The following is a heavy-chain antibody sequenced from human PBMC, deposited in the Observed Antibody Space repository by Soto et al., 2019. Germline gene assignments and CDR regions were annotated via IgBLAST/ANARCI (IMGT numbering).Heavy chain of an antibody. CDR2: LSGSGGDT. CDR3: AKRGGYDYVWKSYRPDS. J-gene: IGHJ4*02. V-gene: IGHV3-23*01. CDR1: GFTFSSYA. Sequence: EVQLLESGGDLVQPGGSLRLSCVASGFTFSSYAMSWVRQAPGKGLEWVSTLSGSGGDTYYADSVNGRFTISRDKSKNPLYLQMDRLRVEDTAVYYCAKRGGYDYVWKSYRPDSWGQGTLVTVSS. D-gene: IGHD3-16*02.